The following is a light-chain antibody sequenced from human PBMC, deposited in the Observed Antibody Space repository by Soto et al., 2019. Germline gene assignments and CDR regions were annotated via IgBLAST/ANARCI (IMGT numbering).Light chain of an antibody. CDR1: QSVSSSY. CDR2: GAS. CDR3: QQYGRSPST. V-gene: IGKV3-20*01. Sequence: EIVLTQSPGILSLSPGERATLSCRASQSVSSSYLAWYQQKPGQAPRLLIYGASRRATGIPDRFSGSGSGTDFTLTISRLEPEDFAVYYCQQYGRSPSTFGQGTKVEIK. J-gene: IGKJ1*01.